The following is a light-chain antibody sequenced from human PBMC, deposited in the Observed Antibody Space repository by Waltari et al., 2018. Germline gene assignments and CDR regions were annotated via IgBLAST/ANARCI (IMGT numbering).Light chain of an antibody. V-gene: IGKV3-11*01. J-gene: IGKJ1*01. CDR1: QSVGSS. CDR2: DAS. CDR3: HQHHTTPWT. Sequence: EIVLTQSPVTLSLAPGERATLSCWASQSVGSSLAWYQQKPGQAPRLLMYDASNRATGVPARFNGSGSGTDFTLTIISLQSEDSAVYYCHQHHTTPWTFGQGTEVEI.